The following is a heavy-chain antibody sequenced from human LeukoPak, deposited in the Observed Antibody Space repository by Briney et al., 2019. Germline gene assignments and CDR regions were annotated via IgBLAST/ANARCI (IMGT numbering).Heavy chain of an antibody. CDR2: INHSGST. V-gene: IGHV4-34*01. CDR1: GGSFSGYY. CDR3: ARDNIVVVPAAMGWNWFDP. J-gene: IGHJ5*02. D-gene: IGHD2-2*01. Sequence: SETLSLTCAVYGGSFSGYYWSWIRQPPGKGLEWIGEINHSGSTNYNPSLKSRVTISVDTSKNQFSLKLSSVTAADTAVYYCARDNIVVVPAAMGWNWFDPWGQGTLVTVSS.